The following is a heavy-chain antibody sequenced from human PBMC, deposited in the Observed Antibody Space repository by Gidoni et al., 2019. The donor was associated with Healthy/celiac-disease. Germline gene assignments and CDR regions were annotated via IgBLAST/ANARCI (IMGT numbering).Heavy chain of an antibody. J-gene: IGHJ4*02. CDR3: ARDPHSGAAAAGYFDY. D-gene: IGHD6-13*01. V-gene: IGHV3-30*01. Sequence: FTISRDNSKNTLYLQMNSLRAEDTAVYYCARDPHSGAAAAGYFDYWGQGTLVTVSS.